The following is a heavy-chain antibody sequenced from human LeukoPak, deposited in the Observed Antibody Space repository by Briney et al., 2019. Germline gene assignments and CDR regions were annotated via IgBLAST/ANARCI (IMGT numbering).Heavy chain of an antibody. D-gene: IGHD5-12*01. J-gene: IGHJ3*02. CDR1: GYTFTSYD. CDR3: ARRLRYYAFDI. Sequence: ASVKVSCKASGYTFTSYDINWVRQATGQGLEWMGWMNPNSGNTGYAQKFQGRVTITRNTSISTAYMELSSLRSEDTAVYYCARRLRYYAFDIWGQGTMVTVSS. V-gene: IGHV1-8*03. CDR2: MNPNSGNT.